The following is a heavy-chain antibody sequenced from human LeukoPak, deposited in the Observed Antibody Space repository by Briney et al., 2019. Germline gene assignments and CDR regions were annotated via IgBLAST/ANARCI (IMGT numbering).Heavy chain of an antibody. Sequence: SETLSLTCTVSGGSISSGNYYWSWIRQPAGKGLEWIGRIYTSGSTNYNPSLKSRVTISVDTSKNQFSLKLNSVTTADRAVYYCARTYGGNSFLDYWGQGILVTVSS. CDR3: ARTYGGNSFLDY. V-gene: IGHV4-61*02. CDR1: GGSISSGNYY. J-gene: IGHJ4*02. D-gene: IGHD4-23*01. CDR2: IYTSGST.